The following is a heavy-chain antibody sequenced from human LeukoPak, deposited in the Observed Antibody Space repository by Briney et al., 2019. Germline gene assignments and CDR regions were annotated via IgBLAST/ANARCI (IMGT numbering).Heavy chain of an antibody. V-gene: IGHV4-4*07. J-gene: IGHJ4*02. Sequence: SETLSLTCTVSGGSISSYYWSWIRQPAGKGLEWIGRICTSGSTNFNPSLKSRVSMSVDTSKNQFSLNLSSVTAAGTAVYYCARDADYDRGFDYWGQGTLVTVSS. CDR2: ICTSGST. CDR1: GGSISSYY. CDR3: ARDADYDRGFDY. D-gene: IGHD3-22*01.